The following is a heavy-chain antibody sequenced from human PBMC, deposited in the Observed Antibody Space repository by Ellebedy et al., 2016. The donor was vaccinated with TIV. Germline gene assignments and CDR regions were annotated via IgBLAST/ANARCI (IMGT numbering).Heavy chain of an antibody. CDR2: ISGSGGST. CDR1: GFTFSSYA. Sequence: GESLKISCAASGFTFSSYAMSWVRQAPGKGLEWVSAISGSGGSTYYPGSVKGRFTISRENAKNSLYLQMNSLRAGDTAVYYCARDSGYMDAFDIWGQGTMVTVSS. V-gene: IGHV3-23*01. CDR3: ARDSGYMDAFDI. J-gene: IGHJ3*02. D-gene: IGHD5-24*01.